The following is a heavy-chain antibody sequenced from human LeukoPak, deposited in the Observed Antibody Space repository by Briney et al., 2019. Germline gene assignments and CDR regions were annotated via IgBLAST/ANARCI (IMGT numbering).Heavy chain of an antibody. D-gene: IGHD5-24*01. J-gene: IGHJ4*02. CDR3: ARGRYIHPDSWDY. V-gene: IGHV1-69*13. Sequence: SVKVSCKASGGTFSSYAISWVRQAPGQGLEWMGGIIPIFGTANYAQKFQGRVTITADESTSTAYMGLSSLRSEDTAVYYCARGRYIHPDSWDYWGQGTLVTVSS. CDR2: IIPIFGTA. CDR1: GGTFSSYA.